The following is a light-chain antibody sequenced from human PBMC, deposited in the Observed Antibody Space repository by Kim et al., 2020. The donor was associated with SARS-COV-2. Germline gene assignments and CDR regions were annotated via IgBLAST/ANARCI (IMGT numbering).Light chain of an antibody. CDR3: QQYYSIPYT. J-gene: IGKJ2*01. CDR1: QSVLYNSNNKNY. V-gene: IGKV4-1*01. CDR2: WAS. Sequence: RATINCKSSQSVLYNSNNKNYLAWYQQKPGQPPKLLIYWASTRESGVPDRFSGSGSGTDFTLTISSLQAEDVAVYYCQQYYSIPYTFGQGTKLEI.